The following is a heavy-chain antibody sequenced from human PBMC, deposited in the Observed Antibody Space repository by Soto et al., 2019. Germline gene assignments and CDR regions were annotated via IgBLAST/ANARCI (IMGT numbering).Heavy chain of an antibody. CDR2: ISYDGSNK. V-gene: IGHV3-30*18. J-gene: IGHJ6*02. CDR3: AKDWDV. CDR1: GFTFSSYG. Sequence: PGGSLRLSCAASGFTFSSYGMHWVRQAPGKGLEWVAVISYDGSNKYYADSVKGRFTISRDNSKNTLYLQMNSLRAEDTAVYYCAKDWDVWGPGITVTVSS.